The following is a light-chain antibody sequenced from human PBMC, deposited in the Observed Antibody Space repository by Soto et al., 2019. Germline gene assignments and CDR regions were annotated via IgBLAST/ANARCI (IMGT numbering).Light chain of an antibody. J-gene: IGKJ1*01. CDR3: QSET. V-gene: IGKV3-15*01. Sequence: EIVMTQSLATLSVSPGERATLSCRASQSVSSNLAWYQQKPGQAPRLLIYGASTRATGIPARFSGSGSGTEFTLTISSLQSEDFAVYYCQSETFGQGTKVDIK. CDR1: QSVSSN. CDR2: GAS.